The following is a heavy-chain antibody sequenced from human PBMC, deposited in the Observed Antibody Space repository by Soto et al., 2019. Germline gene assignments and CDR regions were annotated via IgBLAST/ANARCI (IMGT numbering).Heavy chain of an antibody. J-gene: IGHJ4*02. CDR3: VTTRDGTTFFPH. D-gene: IGHD1-7*01. CDR1: GYTFNSFW. Sequence: PGESLKISCQGSGYTFNSFWIGWVRQMPGEGLECMGLMFPWTSDTRYSPSFQGHVSISVDRSTGTGYLQWNSLKASDTAMYYCVTTRDGTTFFPHWGQGTPVTVSS. CDR2: MFPWTSDT. V-gene: IGHV5-51*01.